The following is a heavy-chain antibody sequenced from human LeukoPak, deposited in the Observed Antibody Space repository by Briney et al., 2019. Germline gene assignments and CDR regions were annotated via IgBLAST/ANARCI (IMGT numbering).Heavy chain of an antibody. Sequence: PGGSLRLSCAASGFTFSSYGMHWVRQAPGKGLEWVSYISSSGSSIYYADSVKGRFTISRDNAKNSLYLQMNSLRAEDTAVYYCARDLELLAFYYYYYGMDVWGQGTTVTVSS. J-gene: IGHJ6*02. CDR1: GFTFSSYG. V-gene: IGHV3-48*03. D-gene: IGHD3-10*01. CDR2: ISSSGSSI. CDR3: ARDLELLAFYYYYYGMDV.